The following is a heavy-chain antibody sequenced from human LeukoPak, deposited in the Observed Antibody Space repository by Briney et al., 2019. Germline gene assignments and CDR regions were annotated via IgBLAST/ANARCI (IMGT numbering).Heavy chain of an antibody. CDR1: GFNFNSYG. J-gene: IGHJ4*02. CDR3: AKEEYCSSTSCYYFDY. V-gene: IGHV3-30*02. Sequence: GGPLRLSCAASGFNFNSYGMHWVRQAPGKGLEWVAVMWYDGSKIYYAESVKGRFTISRDNSKNTLYLQMNSLRAEDTAVYYCAKEEYCSSTSCYYFDYWGQGTLVTVSS. CDR2: MWYDGSKI. D-gene: IGHD2-2*01.